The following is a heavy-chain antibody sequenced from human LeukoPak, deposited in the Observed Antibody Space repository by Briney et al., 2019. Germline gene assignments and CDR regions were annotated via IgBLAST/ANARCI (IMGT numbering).Heavy chain of an antibody. CDR2: INHSGST. D-gene: IGHD3-3*01. Sequence: SSETLSLTCAVYGGSFSGYYWSWIRQPPGKGLEWIGEINHSGSTNYNPSLKSRVTISVDTSKNQFSLKLSSVTAADTAVYYCARTYYDFWSGYKNNWFDPWGQGTLVTASS. CDR1: GGSFSGYY. CDR3: ARTYYDFWSGYKNNWFDP. V-gene: IGHV4-34*01. J-gene: IGHJ5*02.